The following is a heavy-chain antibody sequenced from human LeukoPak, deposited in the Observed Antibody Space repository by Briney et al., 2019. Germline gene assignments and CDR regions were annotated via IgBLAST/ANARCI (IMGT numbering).Heavy chain of an antibody. CDR1: GGSFSGYY. Sequence: SETLSLTCAVYGGSFSGYYWSWIRQPPGKGLEWIGEINHSGSTNYNQSLKSRVTISVDTSKNQFSLKLSSVTAADTAVYYCARRKGRFFFDYWGQGTLVTVSS. CDR2: INHSGST. V-gene: IGHV4-34*01. D-gene: IGHD1-14*01. CDR3: ARRKGRFFFDY. J-gene: IGHJ4*02.